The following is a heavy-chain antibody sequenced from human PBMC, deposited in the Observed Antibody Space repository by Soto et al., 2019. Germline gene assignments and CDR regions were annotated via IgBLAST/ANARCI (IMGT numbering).Heavy chain of an antibody. Sequence: GSLRLSCAASGFTFSDYYMSWIRQAPGKGLEWVSYISSSGSTIYYADSVKGRFTISRDNAKNSLYLQMNSLRAEDTAVYYCARVVTDYGDYLLAFDYWGQGTLVTVSS. CDR2: ISSSGSTI. CDR3: ARVVTDYGDYLLAFDY. J-gene: IGHJ4*02. D-gene: IGHD4-17*01. CDR1: GFTFSDYY. V-gene: IGHV3-11*01.